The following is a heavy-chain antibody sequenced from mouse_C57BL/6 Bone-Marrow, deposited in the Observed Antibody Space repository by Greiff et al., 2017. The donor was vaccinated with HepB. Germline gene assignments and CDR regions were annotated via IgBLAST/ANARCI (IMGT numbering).Heavy chain of an antibody. Sequence: EVKLMESGPGLVKPSQSLSLTCSVTGYSITSGYYWNWIRQFPGNKLEWMGYISYDGSNNYNPSLKNRIPITRDTSKNQFFLKLNSVTTEDTATYYCASENLTGTGGYYFDYWGQGTTLTVSS. D-gene: IGHD4-1*01. CDR1: GYSITSGYY. CDR3: ASENLTGTGGYYFDY. CDR2: ISYDGSN. V-gene: IGHV3-6*01. J-gene: IGHJ2*01.